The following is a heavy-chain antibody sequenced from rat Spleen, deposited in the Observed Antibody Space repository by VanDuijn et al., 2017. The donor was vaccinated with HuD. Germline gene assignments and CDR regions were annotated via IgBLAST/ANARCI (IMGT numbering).Heavy chain of an antibody. CDR1: GFTFSNFD. J-gene: IGHJ4*01. Sequence: EVQLVESGGGLVQPGRSMKLSCAASGFTFSNFDMAWVRQAPTKGLEWVASISYDGRRNYYRDSVKGRFTISRDNAKSSLYLQMDSLRSEDTATYYCKRAITPYYVMDAWGQGASVTVSS. CDR2: ISYDGRRN. CDR3: KRAITPYYVMDA. V-gene: IGHV5-20*01. D-gene: IGHD1-1*01.